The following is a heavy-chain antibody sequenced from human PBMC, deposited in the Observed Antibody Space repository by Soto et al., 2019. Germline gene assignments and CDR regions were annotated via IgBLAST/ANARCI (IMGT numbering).Heavy chain of an antibody. CDR3: ASALYDYVWGSYRYTGYYFDY. Sequence: GGSLRLSCAASGFTFSSYAMSWVRQAPGKGLEWVSAISGSGGSTYYADSVKGRCTISRDNSKNTLYLQMNSLRAEDTAVYYCASALYDYVWGSYRYTGYYFDYWGQGTLVTVSS. CDR2: ISGSGGST. J-gene: IGHJ4*02. CDR1: GFTFSSYA. D-gene: IGHD3-16*02. V-gene: IGHV3-23*01.